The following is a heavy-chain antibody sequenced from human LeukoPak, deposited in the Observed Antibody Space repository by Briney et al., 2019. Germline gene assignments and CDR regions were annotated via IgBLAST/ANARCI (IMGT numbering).Heavy chain of an antibody. J-gene: IGHJ4*02. D-gene: IGHD6-13*01. Sequence: GGSLRLSCAASGFTFSNAWVSWVRQAPGKGLEWDGRIKSKTDGGTTDYAAPVKGRFTISRDDSKNALYLQMNSLKTEDTAVYYCTTDQQQWGPYYFDYWGQGTLVTVSS. V-gene: IGHV3-15*01. CDR1: GFTFSNAW. CDR2: IKSKTDGGTT. CDR3: TTDQQQWGPYYFDY.